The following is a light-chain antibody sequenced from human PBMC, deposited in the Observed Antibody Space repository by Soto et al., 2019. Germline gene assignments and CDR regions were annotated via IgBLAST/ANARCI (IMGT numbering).Light chain of an antibody. CDR3: CSYAGSSTYV. Sequence: QSALTQPASVSGSPGQSITISCTGTSSDVGRYSLVSWYQQHPGKAPQLIVYEGSKRPSGVSNRFSGSKSGNTASLIISGLQTEDEAHYYCCSYAGSSTYVFGSGTKVTVL. V-gene: IGLV2-23*01. CDR2: EGS. J-gene: IGLJ1*01. CDR1: SSDVGRYSL.